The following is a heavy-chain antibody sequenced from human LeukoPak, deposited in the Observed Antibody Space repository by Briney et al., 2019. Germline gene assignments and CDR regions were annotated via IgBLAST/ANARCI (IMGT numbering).Heavy chain of an antibody. CDR3: AREYFGSYYVSNYFDY. CDR2: IIPIFGTA. CDR1: GGTFISYA. Sequence: GSSVKVSCMASGGTFISYAISWVRQAPGQGLEWMGGIIPIFGTANDAQKFQGRVTITADESTSTAYMALSSLRSEDTAVYYCAREYFGSYYVSNYFDYWGQGTLVTVSS. D-gene: IGHD1-26*01. V-gene: IGHV1-69*01. J-gene: IGHJ4*02.